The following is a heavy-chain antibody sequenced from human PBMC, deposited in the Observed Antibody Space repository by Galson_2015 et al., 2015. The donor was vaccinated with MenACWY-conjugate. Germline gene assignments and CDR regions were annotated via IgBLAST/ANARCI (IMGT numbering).Heavy chain of an antibody. V-gene: IGHV3-23*01. CDR2: ISESGGPT. CDR3: AKDRRGNWIYVGADDY. Sequence: SLRLSCAASGFSFSDYAMSWVRQAPGKGLEWVSAISESGGPTLYADSVRGRFTISRDNSKNTLYLQMNSLRAEDTAVYYCAKDRRGNWIYVGADDYWGQGTLVTVSS. CDR1: GFSFSDYA. D-gene: IGHD1-7*01. J-gene: IGHJ4*02.